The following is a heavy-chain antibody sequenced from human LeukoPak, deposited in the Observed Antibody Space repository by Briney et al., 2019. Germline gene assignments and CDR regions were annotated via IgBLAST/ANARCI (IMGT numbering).Heavy chain of an antibody. CDR2: IFGSGGSP. CDR3: AKDPDYYGSGTFDY. J-gene: IGHJ4*02. V-gene: IGHV3-23*01. Sequence: GGSLRLSCEASGFTFGSHAMYWVRQAPGKGLEWVAGIFGSGGSPHYADSVKGRFTISRDNSKNTLYLQMNSLRAEDTAVYYCAKDPDYYGSGTFDYWGQGTLVTVSS. CDR1: GFTFGSHA. D-gene: IGHD3-10*01.